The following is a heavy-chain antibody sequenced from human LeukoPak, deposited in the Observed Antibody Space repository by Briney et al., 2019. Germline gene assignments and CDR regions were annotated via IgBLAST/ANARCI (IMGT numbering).Heavy chain of an antibody. V-gene: IGHV3-74*01. CDR3: ARGRPHGNDY. CDR1: GFSFSTQR. D-gene: IGHD4-23*01. J-gene: IGHJ4*02. Sequence: GGSLRLSCAASGFSFSTQRMHWVRQAPGKGLVWVSYINIDERITGYADSVKGRFTISRDNAKNTLYLKMNSLRVEDTAVYYCARGRPHGNDYWGQGTLVTVSS. CDR2: INIDERIT.